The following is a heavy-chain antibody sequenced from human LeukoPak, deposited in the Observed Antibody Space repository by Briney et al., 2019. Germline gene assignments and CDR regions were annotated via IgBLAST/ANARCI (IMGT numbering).Heavy chain of an antibody. Sequence: GGSLRLSCAASGFSFSSYEMNWVRQAPGKGLEWVSYIGSSGSTVYYADSVKGRFTISRDNAKNSLYLQMNSLRDEDTAVYYCAKESPWFGELLLDPWGQGTLVTVSS. CDR2: IGSSGSTV. J-gene: IGHJ5*02. CDR3: AKESPWFGELLLDP. CDR1: GFSFSSYE. V-gene: IGHV3-48*03. D-gene: IGHD3-10*01.